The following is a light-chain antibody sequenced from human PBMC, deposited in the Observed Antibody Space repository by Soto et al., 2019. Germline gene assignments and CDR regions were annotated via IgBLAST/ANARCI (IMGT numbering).Light chain of an antibody. J-gene: IGKJ4*01. Sequence: EIVMTQSPATLSLSPGERATLSCRASQSVSNNLAWYQQKPGQAPRLLIYDASNKATGIPARFSGSGSGTDFTLTISSLDPEDFAVYYCQQRHIWLTFGGGTKVDIK. CDR1: QSVSNN. CDR3: QQRHIWLT. CDR2: DAS. V-gene: IGKV3-11*01.